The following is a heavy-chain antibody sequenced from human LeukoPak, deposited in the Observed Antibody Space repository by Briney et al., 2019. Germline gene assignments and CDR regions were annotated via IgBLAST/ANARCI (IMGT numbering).Heavy chain of an antibody. V-gene: IGHV1-69*13. CDR3: AIRDGYNYGTFDY. D-gene: IGHD5-24*01. J-gene: IGHJ4*02. CDR2: IIPIFGTA. Sequence: SVKVSCKASGGTFSSYAISWVRQAPGQGLEWMGGIIPIFGTANYAQKFQGRVTITADESTSTAYMELSSLRSEDTAMYYCAIRDGYNYGTFDYWGQGTLVTVSS. CDR1: GGTFSSYA.